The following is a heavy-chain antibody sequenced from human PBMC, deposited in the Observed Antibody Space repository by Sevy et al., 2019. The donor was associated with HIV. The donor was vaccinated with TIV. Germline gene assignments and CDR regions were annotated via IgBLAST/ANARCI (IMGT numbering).Heavy chain of an antibody. CDR1: GGTFSSYA. J-gene: IGHJ6*02. CDR3: AREDIVVVPAAISYYYYGMDV. D-gene: IGHD2-2*01. CDR2: IIPIFGTA. V-gene: IGHV1-69*13. Sequence: ASVKVSCKASGGTFSSYAISWVRQAPGQGLEWMGGIIPIFGTANYIQKFQGRVTITADESTSTAYMELSSLRSEDTAVYYCAREDIVVVPAAISYYYYGMDVWGQGTTVTVSS.